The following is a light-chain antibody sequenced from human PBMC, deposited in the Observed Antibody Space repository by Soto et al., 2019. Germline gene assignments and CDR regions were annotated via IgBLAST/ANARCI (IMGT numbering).Light chain of an antibody. CDR2: VVS. Sequence: EIVLTQSPGTLSLSPGERATLSCRASQSVSRSFLAWYQQKPGQAPRLLIYVVSNRATGVPDRFSGSGSGTDFTLTIPRLEPEDFAVYYCQQYGTLPFTFGPGTKVDIK. CDR1: QSVSRSF. CDR3: QQYGTLPFT. J-gene: IGKJ3*01. V-gene: IGKV3-20*01.